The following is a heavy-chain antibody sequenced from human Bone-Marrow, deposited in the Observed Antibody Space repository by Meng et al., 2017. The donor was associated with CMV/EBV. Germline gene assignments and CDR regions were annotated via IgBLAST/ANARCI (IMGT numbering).Heavy chain of an antibody. V-gene: IGHV3-23*01. CDR1: RFTFNIYA. Sequence: GESLKISCAASRFTFNIYAMSWVRQAPGKGLEWVSTVFATNDNPKYSDSVQGRFAISRDNSRNTLYLQMSSLRAEDTAIYYCAKMVGYCGGNSCASQPFDNWGQGTLVTVSS. CDR2: VFATNDNP. D-gene: IGHD2-21*01. J-gene: IGHJ4*02. CDR3: AKMVGYCGGNSCASQPFDN.